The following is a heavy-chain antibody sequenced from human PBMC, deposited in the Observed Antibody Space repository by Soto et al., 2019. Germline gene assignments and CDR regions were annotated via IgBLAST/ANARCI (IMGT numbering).Heavy chain of an antibody. CDR2: ISSNGGST. CDR1: GFTFSSYA. J-gene: IGHJ3*02. V-gene: IGHV3-64*01. CDR3: ARVSRYDFWSGPFDI. D-gene: IGHD3-3*01. Sequence: PGGSLRLSCAASGFTFSSYAMHWVRQAPGKGLEYVSAISSNGGSTYYANSVKGRFTISRDNSKNTLYLQMGSLRAEDMAVYYCARVSRYDFWSGPFDIWGQGTMVTVS.